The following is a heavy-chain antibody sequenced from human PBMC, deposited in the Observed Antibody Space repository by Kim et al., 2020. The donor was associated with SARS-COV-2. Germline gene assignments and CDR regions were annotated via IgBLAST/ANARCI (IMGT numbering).Heavy chain of an antibody. D-gene: IGHD4-4*01. CDR3: ARTTVLRGMDV. V-gene: IGHV4-59*01. CDR1: GGSISSYY. J-gene: IGHJ6*02. CDR2: IYYSGST. Sequence: SETLSLTCTVSGGSISSYYWSWIRQPPGKGLEWIGYIYYSGSTNYNPSLKSRVTISVDTPKNQFSLKLSSVTAADTAVYYCARTTVLRGMDVWGQGTTVTVSS.